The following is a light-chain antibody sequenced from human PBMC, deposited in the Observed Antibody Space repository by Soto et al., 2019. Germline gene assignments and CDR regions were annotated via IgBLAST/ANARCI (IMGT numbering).Light chain of an antibody. V-gene: IGKV3-20*01. CDR3: QQYDSSPRT. CDR2: LGS. CDR1: QSVNNKY. J-gene: IGKJ1*01. Sequence: EIVLTQTPGTLSLSPGDRATLSCRASQSVNNKYLAWYQQKPGQAPRLLIYLGSTRASGIPDRFSGSGSGTDFTLTIRRMEPEDFAVYYCQQYDSSPRTFGQRTKVDFK.